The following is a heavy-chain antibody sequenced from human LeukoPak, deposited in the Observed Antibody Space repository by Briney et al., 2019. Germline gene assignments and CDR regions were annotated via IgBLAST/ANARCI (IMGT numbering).Heavy chain of an antibody. D-gene: IGHD2-2*02. J-gene: IGHJ3*02. V-gene: IGHV1-2*02. CDR3: ARSRVPAAIRSSSWRYAFDI. Sequence: GASVKVSCKASGYTFTCCYMHWVRQAPGQGLEWMGWINPNSGGTNYAQKFQGRVTMTRDTSISTAYMELSRLRSDDTAVYYCARSRVPAAIRSSSWRYAFDIWGQGTMVTVSS. CDR2: INPNSGGT. CDR1: GYTFTCCY.